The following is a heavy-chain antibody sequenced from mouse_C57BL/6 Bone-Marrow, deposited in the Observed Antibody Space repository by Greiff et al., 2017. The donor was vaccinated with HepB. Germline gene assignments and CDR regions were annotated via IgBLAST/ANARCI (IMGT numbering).Heavy chain of an antibody. CDR1: GYAFSSSW. D-gene: IGHD4-1*01. V-gene: IGHV1-82*01. J-gene: IGHJ3*01. CDR3: ARSGLTGTFAY. CDR2: IYPGDGDT. Sequence: QVQLQQSGPELVKPGASVKISCKASGYAFSSSWMNWVKQRPGKGLEWIGRIYPGDGDTNYNGKFKGKATLTADKSSSTAYMQLSSLTSEDSAVYYCARSGLTGTFAYWGQGTRVTVSA.